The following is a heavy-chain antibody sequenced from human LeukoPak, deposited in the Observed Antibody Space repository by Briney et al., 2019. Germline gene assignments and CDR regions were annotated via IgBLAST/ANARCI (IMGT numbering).Heavy chain of an antibody. D-gene: IGHD2-2*01. CDR2: ITNSGNSK. Sequence: GGSLRLSCAASEFTFSSYSMNWVRQAPGKGLEWVSYITNSGNSKSYADSVKGRFTISRDNAKNSLYLQMNSLRAEDTAVYYCARSQYCSSTSCSDAFDIWGQGTMVTVSS. J-gene: IGHJ3*02. V-gene: IGHV3-48*04. CDR3: ARSQYCSSTSCSDAFDI. CDR1: EFTFSSYS.